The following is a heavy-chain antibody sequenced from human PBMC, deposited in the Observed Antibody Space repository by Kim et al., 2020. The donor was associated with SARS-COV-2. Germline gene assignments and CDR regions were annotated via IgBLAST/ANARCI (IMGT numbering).Heavy chain of an antibody. J-gene: IGHJ6*02. V-gene: IGHV4-39*01. Sequence: SETLSLTCTVSGGSISSSSYYWGWIRQPPGKGLEWIGSIYYSGSTYYNPSLKSRVTISVDTSKNQFSLKLSSVTAADTAVYYCAALPHPIGQCTGGVCYIGRPKFMDYYYGMDVWGQGTTVTVSS. CDR2: IYYSGST. D-gene: IGHD2-8*02. CDR1: GGSISSSSYY. CDR3: AALPHPIGQCTGGVCYIGRPKFMDYYYGMDV.